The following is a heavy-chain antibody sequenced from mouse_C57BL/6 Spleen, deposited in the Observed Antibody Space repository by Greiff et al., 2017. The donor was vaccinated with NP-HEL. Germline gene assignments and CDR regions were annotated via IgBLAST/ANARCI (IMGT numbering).Heavy chain of an antibody. Sequence: QVQLQQSGAELVRPGSSVKLSCKASGYTFTSYWMHWVKQRPIQGLEWIGNIDPSDSETHYNQKFKDKATLTVDKSSSTAYMQLSSLTSEDSAVYYCARSALYYYGSSYDYAMDYWGQGTSVTVSS. V-gene: IGHV1-52*01. CDR3: ARSALYYYGSSYDYAMDY. CDR1: GYTFTSYW. J-gene: IGHJ4*01. D-gene: IGHD1-1*01. CDR2: IDPSDSET.